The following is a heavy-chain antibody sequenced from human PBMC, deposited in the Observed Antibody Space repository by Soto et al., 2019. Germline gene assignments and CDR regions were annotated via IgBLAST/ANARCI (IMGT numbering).Heavy chain of an antibody. Sequence: GGSRRLSCAASGFTVSSNYMSWVRQAPGKGLEWVAVIWYDGSNKYYADSVKGRFTISRDNSKNTLYLQMNSLRAEDTAVYYCARGDSSSYYLTVGFDYWGQGTLVTVSS. CDR1: GFTVSSNY. V-gene: IGHV3-33*08. J-gene: IGHJ4*02. CDR3: ARGDSSSYYLTVGFDY. CDR2: IWYDGSNK. D-gene: IGHD3-22*01.